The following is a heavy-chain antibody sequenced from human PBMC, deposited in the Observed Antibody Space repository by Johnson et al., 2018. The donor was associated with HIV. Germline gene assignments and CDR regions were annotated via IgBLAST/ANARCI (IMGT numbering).Heavy chain of an antibody. CDR1: GFSISYDY. Sequence: MLLVEPGGGLVQPGGSLRLSCAASGFSISYDYISWVRQAPGKGLAWVSSIYSGGTTYHAHSVMGRFTISRDKSENTVYLQMNRLRDEDTAVYFCARAYSDISGYYPHAFHVWGQGTVVIVSS. CDR3: ARAYSDISGYYPHAFHV. V-gene: IGHV3-53*01. CDR2: IYSGGTT. J-gene: IGHJ3*01. D-gene: IGHD3-22*01.